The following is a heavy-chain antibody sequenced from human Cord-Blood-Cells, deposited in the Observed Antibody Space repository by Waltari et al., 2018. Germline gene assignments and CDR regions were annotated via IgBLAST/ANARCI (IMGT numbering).Heavy chain of an antibody. J-gene: IGHJ4*02. V-gene: IGHV1-24*01. D-gene: IGHD6-6*01. CDR1: GYTLTELS. CDR2: FDPEDGET. Sequence: QVQLVQSGAEVKKPGASVKVSCKVSGYTLTELSMPWVRQAPGKGLEWMGGFDPEDGETSYAQKFQGRVTMTEDTSTDTAYMALSSLRAEDTAVYYCATGGGEYSSSFDYWGQGTLVTVSS. CDR3: ATGGGEYSSSFDY.